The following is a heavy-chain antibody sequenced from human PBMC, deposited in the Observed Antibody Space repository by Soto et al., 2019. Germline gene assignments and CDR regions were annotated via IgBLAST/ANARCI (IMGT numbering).Heavy chain of an antibody. CDR1: GFTFSSYG. CDR2: ISYDGSNK. V-gene: IGHV3-30*18. CDR3: AKDRQIVLVSSLAPFYYYYGMDV. Sequence: PGGSLRLSCAASGFTFSSYGMHWVRQAPGKGLEWVAVISYDGSNKYYADSVKGRFTISRDNSKNTLYLQMNSLRAEDTAVYYCAKDRQIVLVSSLAPFYYYYGMDVWGQGTTVTVSS. J-gene: IGHJ6*02. D-gene: IGHD2-2*01.